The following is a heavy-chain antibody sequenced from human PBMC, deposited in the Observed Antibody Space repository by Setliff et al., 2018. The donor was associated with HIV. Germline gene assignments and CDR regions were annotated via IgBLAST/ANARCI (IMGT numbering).Heavy chain of an antibody. J-gene: IGHJ5*02. V-gene: IGHV1-3*01. D-gene: IGHD4-17*01. CDR3: ARGGLWSYKDYDVGWFDP. Sequence: ASVKVSCKASGYTFTTYSIHWVRQAPGQSLEWMGWINVGKGDTKYSQELQGRITITRDTSANTAYMELSSLRSDDTSVYFCARGGLWSYKDYDVGWFDPWGQGTLVTVSS. CDR2: INVGKGDT. CDR1: GYTFTTYS.